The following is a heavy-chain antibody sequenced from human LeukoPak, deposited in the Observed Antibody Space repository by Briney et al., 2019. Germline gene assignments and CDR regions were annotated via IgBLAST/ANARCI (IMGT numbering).Heavy chain of an antibody. V-gene: IGHV1-2*02. CDR2: IDPYSGGT. J-gene: IGHJ3*02. D-gene: IGHD6-19*01. CDR1: GYTFSGYY. Sequence: WASVRVSCRASGYTFSGYYVHWVRQAPGQGLEWMGWIDPYSGGTHFAQRFQGRVSMTLDTSISTAYMELTRLTSDDTAVYYCARDGVAGSSDAFDIWGQGTMVTVSA. CDR3: ARDGVAGSSDAFDI.